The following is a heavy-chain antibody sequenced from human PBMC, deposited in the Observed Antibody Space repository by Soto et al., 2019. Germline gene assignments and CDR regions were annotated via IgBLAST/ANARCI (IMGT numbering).Heavy chain of an antibody. Sequence: QVQLVQSGAEVKKPGASVKVSCKASGYTFTNYAMHWVRQAPGQRLEWMGWINGGNGNTKYSQKFQGRGTITRDTSASTAYMEVSSLRSEDTAVYYCARDASTTYYGMDVWVQGTTVTVSS. V-gene: IGHV1-3*01. CDR2: INGGNGNT. CDR1: GYTFTNYA. J-gene: IGHJ6*02. CDR3: ARDASTTYYGMDV. D-gene: IGHD4-17*01.